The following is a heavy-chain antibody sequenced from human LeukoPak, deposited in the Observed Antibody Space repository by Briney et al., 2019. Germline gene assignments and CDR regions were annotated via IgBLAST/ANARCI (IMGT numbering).Heavy chain of an antibody. CDR3: ASTMRPDAYCGGDCHDAFDI. Sequence: SETLSLTCTVSGGSISSSSYYWGWIRQPPGKGLEWIGSNYHSGSTYYNPSLKSRVTISVDTSKNQFSLKLSSVTAADTAVYYCASTMRPDAYCGGDCHDAFDIWGQGTMVTVSS. V-gene: IGHV4-39*01. D-gene: IGHD2-21*02. CDR2: NYHSGST. J-gene: IGHJ3*02. CDR1: GGSISSSSYY.